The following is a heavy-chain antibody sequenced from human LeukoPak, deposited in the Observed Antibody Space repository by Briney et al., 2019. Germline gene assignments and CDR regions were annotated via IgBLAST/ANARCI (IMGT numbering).Heavy chain of an antibody. CDR3: ARERRPTVLYFDY. CDR1: GGTFSSYW. Sequence: GASVKVSCKASGGTFSSYWMSWVRQAPGKGLEWVANIKQDGSEKYYVDSVKGRFTISRDNAKNSLYLQMNSLRAEDTAVYYCARERRPTVLYFDYWGQGTLVTVSS. V-gene: IGHV3-7*01. D-gene: IGHD4-17*01. CDR2: IKQDGSEK. J-gene: IGHJ4*02.